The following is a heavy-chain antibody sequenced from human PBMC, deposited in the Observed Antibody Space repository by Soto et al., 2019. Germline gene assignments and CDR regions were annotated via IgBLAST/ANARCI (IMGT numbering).Heavy chain of an antibody. V-gene: IGHV1-8*01. D-gene: IGHD3-10*01. CDR2: MNPNSGNT. CDR1: GYTFTSYD. CDR3: ATFSNYGSGSPFWSLLPV. Sequence: ASVKVSCKASGYTFTSYDINWVRQATGQGLEWMGWMNPNSGNTGYAQKFQGRVTMTRNTSISTAYMELSSLRSEDTAVYYCATFSNYGSGSPFWSLLPVRAQGTTVPVSS. J-gene: IGHJ6*02.